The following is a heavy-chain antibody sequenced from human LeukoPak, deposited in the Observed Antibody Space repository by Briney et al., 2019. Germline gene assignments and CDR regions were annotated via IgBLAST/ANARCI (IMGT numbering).Heavy chain of an antibody. V-gene: IGHV3-23*01. Sequence: GGSLRLSCAASGFTSSSYAMSWVRQAPGKGLEWVSAISGSGGSTYYADSVKGRFTITRDNSINTLYLQMSSLRAEDAAVYYCAKSGGLSGSGRLGMDVWGQGTTVTVSS. CDR2: ISGSGGST. CDR3: AKSGGLSGSGRLGMDV. J-gene: IGHJ6*02. D-gene: IGHD3-10*01. CDR1: GFTSSSYA.